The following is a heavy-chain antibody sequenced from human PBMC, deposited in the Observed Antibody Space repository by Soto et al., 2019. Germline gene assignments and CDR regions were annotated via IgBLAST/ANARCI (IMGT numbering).Heavy chain of an antibody. Sequence: QVQLVQSGDEVKKPGASVKVSCKASGYTFTSYDINWVRQATGQGLEWMGWMNPNSGNTGYAQKFQGRVTMTRNTSISTAYMELSSLRSEDTAVYYCARAHYYDSSGYYPNFDYWGQGTLVTVSS. V-gene: IGHV1-8*01. CDR3: ARAHYYDSSGYYPNFDY. CDR2: MNPNSGNT. CDR1: GYTFTSYD. J-gene: IGHJ4*02. D-gene: IGHD3-22*01.